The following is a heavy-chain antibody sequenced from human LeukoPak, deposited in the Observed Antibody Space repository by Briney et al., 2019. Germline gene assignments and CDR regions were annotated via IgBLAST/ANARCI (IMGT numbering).Heavy chain of an antibody. V-gene: IGHV4-59*01. CDR3: ARVTMRFGELLLGWFDP. D-gene: IGHD3-10*01. Sequence: SETLSLTCTVSGVSISSYYWSWIRQPPGKGLEWIGYIYYSGSTNYNPSLKSRVTISVDTSKNQFSLKLSSVTAADTAVYYCARVTMRFGELLLGWFDPWGQGTLVTVSS. CDR1: GVSISSYY. J-gene: IGHJ5*02. CDR2: IYYSGST.